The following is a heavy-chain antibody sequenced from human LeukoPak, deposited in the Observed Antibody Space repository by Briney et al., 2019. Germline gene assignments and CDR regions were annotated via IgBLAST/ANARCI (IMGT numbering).Heavy chain of an antibody. CDR1: GYTFTGYY. V-gene: IGHV1-2*02. D-gene: IGHD2-8*01. CDR3: ARSAEHCNNGVCFTDYYMDV. CDR2: INPNSGDT. J-gene: IGHJ6*03. Sequence: ASVKVSCKASGYTFTGYYMHWVRQAPGQGLEWMGWINPNSGDTNYAQKCQGRVTMTRDTSISTAYMELSSLTSDDTAVYFCARSAEHCNNGVCFTDYYMDVWGKGTTVTVSS.